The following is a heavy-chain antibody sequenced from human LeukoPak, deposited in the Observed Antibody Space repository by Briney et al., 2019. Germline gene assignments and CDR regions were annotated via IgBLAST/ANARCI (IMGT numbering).Heavy chain of an antibody. CDR1: GFTFSSYW. CDR2: INQDGSGK. Sequence: GGSLRLSCAASGFTFSSYWMSWVRQAPGKGLEWVANINQDGSGKYYVDSVKGRFTISRDNAKNSLYLQMNSLRAEDTAVYYCARSYYDSSGSYYFDYWGQGTLVTVSS. V-gene: IGHV3-7*01. J-gene: IGHJ4*02. CDR3: ARSYYDSSGSYYFDY. D-gene: IGHD3-22*01.